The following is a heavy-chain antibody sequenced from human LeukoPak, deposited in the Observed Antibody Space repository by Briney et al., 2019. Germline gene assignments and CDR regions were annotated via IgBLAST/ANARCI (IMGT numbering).Heavy chain of an antibody. Sequence: KPSETLSLTCTVSGGSISSYYWSWIRQPPGKGREWIGYIYYSGSTNYNPSLKSRVTISVDTSKNQFSLKLSFVTAADTAVYYCARMGSGNHFDYWGQGTLVTVSS. CDR1: GGSISSYY. D-gene: IGHD3-10*01. J-gene: IGHJ4*02. CDR2: IYYSGST. CDR3: ARMGSGNHFDY. V-gene: IGHV4-59*01.